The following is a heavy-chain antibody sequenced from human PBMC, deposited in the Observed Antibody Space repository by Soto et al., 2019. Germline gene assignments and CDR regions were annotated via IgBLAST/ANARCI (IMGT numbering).Heavy chain of an antibody. CDR3: AREWDGDGYNSGWFDH. V-gene: IGHV3-48*01. J-gene: IGHJ5*02. D-gene: IGHD5-12*01. CDR2: ISSSSRTI. Sequence: GGSLRLSCAASGFTFSSYSMNWVRQAPGKGLEWVSYISSSSRTIYCADSVKGRFTISRDNAKNSLYLQMNSLRAEDTAVYYCAREWDGDGYNSGWFDHWGQGTLVT. CDR1: GFTFSSYS.